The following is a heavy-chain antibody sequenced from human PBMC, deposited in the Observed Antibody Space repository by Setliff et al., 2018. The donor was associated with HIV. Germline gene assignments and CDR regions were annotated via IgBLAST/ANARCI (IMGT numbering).Heavy chain of an antibody. CDR3: ARVLLRTNPLYGVASNWFDP. CDR1: GFTFSDFW. V-gene: IGHV3-7*03. D-gene: IGHD2-8*01. CDR2: ISPEGNKK. Sequence: GGSLRLSCAASGFTFSDFWMYWVRQAPGKGLEWVANISPEGNKKYYVGSVKGRFTSSRDNAKSSLFLQMSGLRPEDTAVHYCARVLLRTNPLYGVASNWFDPWGQGTLVTVS. J-gene: IGHJ5*02.